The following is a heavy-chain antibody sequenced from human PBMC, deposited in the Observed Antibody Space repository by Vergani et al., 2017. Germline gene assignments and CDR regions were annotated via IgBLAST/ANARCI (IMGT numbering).Heavy chain of an antibody. CDR2: ISAYNGNT. D-gene: IGHD6-19*01. V-gene: IGHV1-18*01. CDR3: ARDLMEDSXGWDLPLYYYGMDV. CDR1: GYTFTSYG. J-gene: IGHJ6*02. Sequence: QVQLVQSGAEVKKPGASVKVSCKASGYTFTSYGISWVRQAPGQGLEWMGWISAYNGNTNYAQKLQGRVTMTTDKSTSTAYMELRSLRSDDTAVYYCARDLMEDSXGWDLPLYYYGMDVWGQGTTVTVSS.